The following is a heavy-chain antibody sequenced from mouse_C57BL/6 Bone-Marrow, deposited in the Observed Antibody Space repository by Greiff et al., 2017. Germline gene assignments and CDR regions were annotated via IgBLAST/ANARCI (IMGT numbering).Heavy chain of an antibody. Sequence: VQLQQSGAELVRPGASVKLSCTASGYNIKDDYMHWVKQRPEQGLEWIGWIDPENGDTEYASKFQGKATITADTSSNTAYLQLSSLTSVDTAVYDCTINCDYFDYWGQGTTLTVSS. CDR1: GYNIKDDY. CDR3: TINCDYFDY. D-gene: IGHD4-1*02. CDR2: IDPENGDT. J-gene: IGHJ2*01. V-gene: IGHV14-4*01.